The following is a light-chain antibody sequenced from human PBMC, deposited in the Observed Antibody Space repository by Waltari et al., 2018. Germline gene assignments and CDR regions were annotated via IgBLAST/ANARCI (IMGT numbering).Light chain of an antibody. CDR2: GAT. CDR3: QSYDRSLSVSV. Sequence: QSVLTQPPSVSGAPGRSVTLSSTRSRANTGAPSGLTWYQHLPGTAPKRLIFGATNRPSGVPDRFSGSKSGTAASLTITGLRADDEADYYCQSYDRSLSVSVFGGGTKLTVL. CDR1: RANTGAPSG. J-gene: IGLJ2*01. V-gene: IGLV1-40*01.